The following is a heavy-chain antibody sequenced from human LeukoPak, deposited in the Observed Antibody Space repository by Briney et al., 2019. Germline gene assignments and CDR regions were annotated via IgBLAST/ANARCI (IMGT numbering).Heavy chain of an antibody. CDR3: ARDYYDSSGYYLPFDY. J-gene: IGHJ4*02. Sequence: ASVKVSCKASGYTFTGYYMHWARQAPGQGLEWMGWINPNSGGTNYAQKLQGRVTMTTDTSASTAYMELRSLRSDDTAVYYCARDYYDSSGYYLPFDYWGQGTLVTVSS. CDR1: GYTFTGYY. CDR2: INPNSGGT. D-gene: IGHD3-22*01. V-gene: IGHV1-2*02.